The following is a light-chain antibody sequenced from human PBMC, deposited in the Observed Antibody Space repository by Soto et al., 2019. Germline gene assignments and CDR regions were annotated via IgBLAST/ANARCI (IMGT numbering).Light chain of an antibody. CDR2: AAS. V-gene: IGKV1-39*01. J-gene: IGKJ2*01. CDR1: QSISSY. Sequence: DIQMTQSPSSLSASVGDRVTITCRASQSISSYLNWYQQKPGKAPLLLIYAASSLQSGVPSRFSGSGSGTDFTLSISSLQPEDFATYYCQQSYSTPGYTFGQGTKLEIK. CDR3: QQSYSTPGYT.